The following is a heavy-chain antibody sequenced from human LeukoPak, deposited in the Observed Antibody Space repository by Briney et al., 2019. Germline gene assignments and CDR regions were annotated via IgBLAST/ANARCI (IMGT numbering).Heavy chain of an antibody. J-gene: IGHJ4*02. V-gene: IGHV3-23*01. CDR1: GFTFSNYA. D-gene: IGHD1-26*01. Sequence: GGSLRLSCAASGFTFSNYAMSWVRQAPGKGLEWVSGISGSAGSTYYADSVKGRFTISRDNSKNTLYLQMNSLRVEDTAVYYCAKDGGPSSSGSQFFNYWGQGALVTVSS. CDR2: ISGSAGST. CDR3: AKDGGPSSSGSQFFNY.